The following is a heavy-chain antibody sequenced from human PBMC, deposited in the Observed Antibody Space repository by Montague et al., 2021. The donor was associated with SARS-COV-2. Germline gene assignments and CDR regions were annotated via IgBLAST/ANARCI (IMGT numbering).Heavy chain of an antibody. CDR1: GGSISSSNW. CDR2: IYHSGST. V-gene: IGHV4-4*02. J-gene: IGHJ4*02. Sequence: SETLSLTCAVSGGSISSSNWWSWVRQPSGKGLEWIGEIYHSGSTDYNPSLKSRVTISVDKSKNQFSLKLSSVTAADTAVYYCARDATMVSHSYFDYWGQGTLVTVSS. D-gene: IGHD4/OR15-4a*01. CDR3: ARDATMVSHSYFDY.